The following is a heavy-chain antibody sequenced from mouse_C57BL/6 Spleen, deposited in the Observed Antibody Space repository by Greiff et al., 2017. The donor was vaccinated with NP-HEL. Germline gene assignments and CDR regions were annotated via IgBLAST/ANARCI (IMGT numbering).Heavy chain of an antibody. Sequence: QVQLQQPGAELVKPGASVKLSCKASGYTFTSYWMHWVKQRPGQGLEWIGMIHPNSGSTNYNEKFKSKATLTVDKSFSTAYMQLSSLTSEDSAVYYCARSGDYRYAMDYWGQGTSVTVSS. V-gene: IGHV1-64*01. CDR3: ARSGDYRYAMDY. CDR2: IHPNSGST. CDR1: GYTFTSYW. J-gene: IGHJ4*01. D-gene: IGHD5-5*01.